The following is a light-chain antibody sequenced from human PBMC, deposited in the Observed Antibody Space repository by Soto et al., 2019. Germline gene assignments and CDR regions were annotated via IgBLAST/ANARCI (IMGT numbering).Light chain of an antibody. Sequence: QSVLTQPPSASGSPGHSVTISCTGTSSDVGAYNYVSWYQQHPGKAPKLMIYEVNRRPSGVPDRFSGSKSGNTASLTVSGLQAEDEADYYCSSYAGSSNVFGTGTKVTVL. V-gene: IGLV2-8*01. CDR1: SSDVGAYNY. J-gene: IGLJ1*01. CDR2: EVN. CDR3: SSYAGSSNV.